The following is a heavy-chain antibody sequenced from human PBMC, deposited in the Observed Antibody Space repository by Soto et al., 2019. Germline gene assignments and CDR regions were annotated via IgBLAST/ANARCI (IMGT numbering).Heavy chain of an antibody. D-gene: IGHD5-12*01. Sequence: EVQLVESGGGLVKPGRSLRLSCTASGIAFGDNAMTWFRQAPGMGLEWVGFITSKAYGGTSHYAASVKGRFTISRDDSKSIAYLQMNSLRTEDRAVYYCSRLGRATRPEQAFDIWGRGTMVTVSS. CDR1: GIAFGDNA. J-gene: IGHJ3*02. V-gene: IGHV3-49*05. CDR2: ITSKAYGGTS. CDR3: SRLGRATRPEQAFDI.